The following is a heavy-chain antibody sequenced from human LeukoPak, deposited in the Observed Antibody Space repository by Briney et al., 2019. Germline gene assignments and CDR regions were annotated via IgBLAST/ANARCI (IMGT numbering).Heavy chain of an antibody. CDR3: ARGGSYYAY. CDR1: GFTLSSYW. CDR2: IKQDGSEK. Sequence: PGGSLRLSCAASGFTLSSYWMSWVRQAPGKGLEWVANIKQDGSEKYYVDSVKGRFTISRDNAENSLFLQMNSLRAEATAVYYCARGGSYYAYWGQGTLVTVSS. J-gene: IGHJ4*02. V-gene: IGHV3-7*05. D-gene: IGHD3-10*01.